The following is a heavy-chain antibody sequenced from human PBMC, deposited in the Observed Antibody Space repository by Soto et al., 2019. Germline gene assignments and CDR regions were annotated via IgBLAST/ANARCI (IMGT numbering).Heavy chain of an antibody. Sequence: PGGSLRLSCAASGFTFSSYGMHWVRQAPGKGLEWVAVIWYDGSNKYYVDSVKGRFTISRDNSKNTLYLQMNSLRAEDTAVYYCARDLFDWPYYFDYWGQGTLVTVSS. CDR1: GFTFSSYG. J-gene: IGHJ4*02. V-gene: IGHV3-33*01. CDR2: IWYDGSNK. D-gene: IGHD3-9*01. CDR3: ARDLFDWPYYFDY.